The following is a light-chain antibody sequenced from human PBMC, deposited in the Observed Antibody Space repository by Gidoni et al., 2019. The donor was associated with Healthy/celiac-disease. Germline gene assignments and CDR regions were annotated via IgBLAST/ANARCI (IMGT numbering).Light chain of an antibody. V-gene: IGKV1-5*03. CDR1: QRISSW. CDR2: KAS. CDR3: QRYNSYPWT. J-gene: IGKJ1*01. Sequence: DIQMTQSPSTLSASVGDRVTIPCRASQRISSWLAWYQQNPGKAPKLLIYKASSLESGVPSRFSGSGSGTEFTLTISSLQPDDFATYYCQRYNSYPWTFGQGTKVEIK.